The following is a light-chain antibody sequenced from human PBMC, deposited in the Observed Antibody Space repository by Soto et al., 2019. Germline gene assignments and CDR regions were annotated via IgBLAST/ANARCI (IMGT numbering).Light chain of an antibody. Sequence: DIQMTQSPSSVSASVGNRVTITCRASQGISSWLAWYQQKPEKAPKLVIYDASSLQSGVPSRFSGSGSGTDFTLTISSLKTEDFATYYCQQFNNYTLTFGGGTKVDIK. CDR2: DAS. CDR3: QQFNNYTLT. J-gene: IGKJ4*01. V-gene: IGKV1D-16*01. CDR1: QGISSW.